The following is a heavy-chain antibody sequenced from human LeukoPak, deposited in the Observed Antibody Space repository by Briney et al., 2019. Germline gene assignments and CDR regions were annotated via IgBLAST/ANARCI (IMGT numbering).Heavy chain of an antibody. J-gene: IGHJ4*02. D-gene: IGHD2-8*01. V-gene: IGHV3-21*01. CDR1: GFTFSSYS. CDR3: AREGGHCSNGICSYFDY. Sequence: GGSLRLSCAASGFTFSSYSMNWVRQAPGKGLEWVSSISSSNTYTYYADSVKGRFTISRDNAKNSLYLQMNSLRAEDTAIYYCAREGGHCSNGICSYFDYWGQGSLVTVSS. CDR2: ISSSNTYT.